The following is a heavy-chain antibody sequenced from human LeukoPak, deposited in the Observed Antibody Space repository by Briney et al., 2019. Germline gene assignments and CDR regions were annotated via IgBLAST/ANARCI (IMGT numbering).Heavy chain of an antibody. J-gene: IGHJ6*03. V-gene: IGHV3-49*04. CDR1: GFTFGDYA. Sequence: GGSLRLSCTASGFTFGDYAMSWVRQAPGKGLEWVGFIRSKAYGGTTEYAASVKGRFTISRDDSKSIAYLQMNSLKTEDTAVYYCTRADSGSGYYYYYYYMDVWGKGTTVTVSS. D-gene: IGHD3-10*01. CDR3: TRADSGSGYYYYYYYMDV. CDR2: IRSKAYGGTT.